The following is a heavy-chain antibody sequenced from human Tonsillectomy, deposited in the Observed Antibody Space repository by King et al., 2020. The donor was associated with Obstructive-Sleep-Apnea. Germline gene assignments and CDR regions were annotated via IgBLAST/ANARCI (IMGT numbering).Heavy chain of an antibody. V-gene: IGHV3-33*01. Sequence: QLVQSGGGVVQPGRSLRLSCAASGFTFSSYGMHWVRQAPGKGLEWVAVIWYDGSNKYYADSVKGRFTISRDNSKNMLYLQMNSLRAEDTAVYYCVRDVWFGELLSYDYYGMDVWGQGTTVTVSS. CDR3: VRDVWFGELLSYDYYGMDV. CDR1: GFTFSSYG. D-gene: IGHD3-10*01. J-gene: IGHJ6*02. CDR2: IWYDGSNK.